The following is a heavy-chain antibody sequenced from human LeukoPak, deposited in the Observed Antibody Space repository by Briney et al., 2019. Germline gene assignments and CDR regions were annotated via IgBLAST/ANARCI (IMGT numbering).Heavy chain of an antibody. CDR2: IKSKTDGGTT. CDR1: GFSFINAW. V-gene: IGHV3-15*01. CDR3: STFTL. D-gene: IGHD2/OR15-2a*01. J-gene: IGHJ4*02. Sequence: GGSLRLSWAASGFSFINAWMTWVRQAPGKGLEWLGRIKSKTDGGTTDYAAPVKGRFTISRDDSKNTVYLQMNSLKTEDTALYYCSTFTLWGQGTPVTVSS.